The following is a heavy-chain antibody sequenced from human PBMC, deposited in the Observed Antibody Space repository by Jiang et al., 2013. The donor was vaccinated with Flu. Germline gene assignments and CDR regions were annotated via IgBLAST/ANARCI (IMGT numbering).Heavy chain of an antibody. CDR3: ARAPTVTTSGDY. Sequence: FTSYGISWVRQAPGQGLEWMGWISAYNGNTNYAQKLQGRVTMTTDTSTSTAYMELRSLRSDDTAVYYCARAPTVTTSGDYWGQGTLVTVSS. J-gene: IGHJ4*02. CDR2: ISAYNGNT. D-gene: IGHD4-17*01. V-gene: IGHV1-18*01. CDR1: FTSYG.